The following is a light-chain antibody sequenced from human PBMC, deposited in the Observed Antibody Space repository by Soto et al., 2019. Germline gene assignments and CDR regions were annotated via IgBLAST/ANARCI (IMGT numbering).Light chain of an antibody. Sequence: DIQMTQSPSSLSASVGDRVTVSCRASQGITNYLAWYQQKPGKVPKLLISSASTLQSGVPSRFSGSGSGTEFTLTISSLQPEDVAIYYCQNYHSAPTFGPGSTVEIK. J-gene: IGKJ1*01. V-gene: IGKV1-27*01. CDR3: QNYHSAPT. CDR2: SAS. CDR1: QGITNY.